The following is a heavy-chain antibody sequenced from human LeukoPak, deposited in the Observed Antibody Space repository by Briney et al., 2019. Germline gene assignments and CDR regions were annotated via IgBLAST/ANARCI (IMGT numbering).Heavy chain of an antibody. CDR2: INHSGST. V-gene: IGHV4-39*07. CDR3: ARGRPGATMIVVVILDY. D-gene: IGHD3-22*01. CDR1: GGSISSSSYY. Sequence: SETLSLTCTVSGGSISSSSYYWSWIRQPPGKGLEWIGEINHSGSTNYNPSLKSRVTISVDTSKNQFSLKLSSVTAADTAVYYCARGRPGATMIVVVILDYWGQGTLVTVSS. J-gene: IGHJ4*02.